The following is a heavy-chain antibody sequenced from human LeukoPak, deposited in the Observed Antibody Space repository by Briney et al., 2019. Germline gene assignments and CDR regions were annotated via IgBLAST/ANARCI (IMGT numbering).Heavy chain of an antibody. Sequence: GGSLRLSCTASGFTFGDYAMSWFRQAPGKGLEWVGFIRSKAYGGTTEYAASVKGRFTISRDDSKSIAYLQMNSLKTEDTAVYYCARGKEPVAGSLSHFDYWGQGTLVTVSS. J-gene: IGHJ4*02. CDR1: GFTFGDYA. CDR2: IRSKAYGGTT. CDR3: ARGKEPVAGSLSHFDY. V-gene: IGHV3-49*03. D-gene: IGHD6-19*01.